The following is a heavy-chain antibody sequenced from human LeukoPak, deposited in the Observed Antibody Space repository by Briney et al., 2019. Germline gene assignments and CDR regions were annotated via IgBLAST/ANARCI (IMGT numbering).Heavy chain of an antibody. CDR3: ARTIAVALPSY. D-gene: IGHD6-19*01. CDR2: IYYSGST. J-gene: IGHJ4*02. V-gene: IGHV4-38-2*02. CDR1: GYSISSGYY. Sequence: PSETLSLTCTVSGYSISSGYYWGWIRQPPGKGLEWIGSIYYSGSTYYHPSLKSRVTILVDTSKNQFSLKLSSVTAADTAVYYCARTIAVALPSYWGQGTLVTVSS.